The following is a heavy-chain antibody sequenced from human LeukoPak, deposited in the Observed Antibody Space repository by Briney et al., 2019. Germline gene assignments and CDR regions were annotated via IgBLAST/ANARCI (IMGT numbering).Heavy chain of an antibody. D-gene: IGHD6-13*01. J-gene: IGHJ2*01. CDR2: IFYSGGA. Sequence: SETLSLTCTVSGGSIRSYYWSWIRQPPGKGLEWIGYIFYSGGANYNPSLKSRVTISVDTSKNQFSLKLTSVTAADTAVYYCARVYYSNSYDYWYFDLWGRGILVTVSS. V-gene: IGHV4-59*01. CDR1: GGSIRSYY. CDR3: ARVYYSNSYDYWYFDL.